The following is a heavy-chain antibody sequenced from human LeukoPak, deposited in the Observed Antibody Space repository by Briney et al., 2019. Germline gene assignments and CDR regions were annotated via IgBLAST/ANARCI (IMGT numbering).Heavy chain of an antibody. CDR3: ARKEGRYFDWFRPPNYYYMDV. CDR1: GYSISSGFY. D-gene: IGHD3-9*01. CDR2: IFHSGST. V-gene: IGHV4-38-2*02. Sequence: NPSGTLSLTCSVSGYSISSGFYWGWIRQPPGKGLEWIGSIFHSGSTYYNPSLKSRVIISLDTSKNQFSLKLSSVTAADTAVYYCARKEGRYFDWFRPPNYYYMDVWGKGTTVTVSS. J-gene: IGHJ6*03.